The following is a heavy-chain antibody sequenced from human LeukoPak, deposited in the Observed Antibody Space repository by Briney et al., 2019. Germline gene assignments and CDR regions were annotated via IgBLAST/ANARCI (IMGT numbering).Heavy chain of an antibody. V-gene: IGHV3-21*01. D-gene: IGHD3-10*01. CDR1: GFTFSSYS. J-gene: IGHJ4*02. CDR2: ISSSGSYI. CDR3: ARARNYYGSGSYI. Sequence: GGSLRLSCAASGFTFSSYSMNWVRQAPGKGLEWVSSISSSGSYIYYADSVKGRFTISRDNAKNSLYLQMNSLRAEDTAVYYCARARNYYGSGSYIWGQGTLVTVSS.